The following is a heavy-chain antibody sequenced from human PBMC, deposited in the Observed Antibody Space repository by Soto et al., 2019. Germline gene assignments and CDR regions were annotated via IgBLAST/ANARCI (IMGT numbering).Heavy chain of an antibody. Sequence: EVQLVESGGGLVQPGGSLRLSCAASGFTCSDHYMDWVRQAPGKGLEWVGRTRNKANSYTTEYAASVEGRFTISRDDSKNSLYLQMNSLKTEDTAVYYCARVYLPGYYFDFWGQGTLVTVPS. V-gene: IGHV3-72*01. D-gene: IGHD2-2*01. CDR2: TRNKANSYTT. J-gene: IGHJ4*02. CDR3: ARVYLPGYYFDF. CDR1: GFTCSDHY.